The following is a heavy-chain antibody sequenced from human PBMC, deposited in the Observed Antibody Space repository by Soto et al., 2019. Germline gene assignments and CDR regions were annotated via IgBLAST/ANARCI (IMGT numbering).Heavy chain of an antibody. CDR1: GGSISGFY. CDR3: ARGGDCGGSGCYSDRWFDS. J-gene: IGHJ5*01. Sequence: SETLSLTCAVSGGSISGFYWSWVRQPPGKGLQLIGYIHYTGGTNYNPSLKSRVTISVDTSKNQFSLKLRSVAAAGTAVYYCARGGDCGGSGCYSDRWFDSWGQGTLVTVS. V-gene: IGHV4-59*01. CDR2: IHYTGGT. D-gene: IGHD2-15*01.